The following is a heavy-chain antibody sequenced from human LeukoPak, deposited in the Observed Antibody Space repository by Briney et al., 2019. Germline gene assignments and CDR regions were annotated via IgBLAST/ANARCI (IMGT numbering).Heavy chain of an antibody. CDR3: ARQYYYGSGSYSY. CDR1: GGSISSSSYY. Sequence: SETLSLTCTVSGGSISSSSYYWGWIRQPPGKGLEWIGTIYYSGSTYYNPSLKSRVTISVDTSKNQFSLKLSSVTAADTAVYYCARQYYYGSGSYSYWGQGTLVTVPS. J-gene: IGHJ4*02. D-gene: IGHD3-10*01. CDR2: IYYSGST. V-gene: IGHV4-39*01.